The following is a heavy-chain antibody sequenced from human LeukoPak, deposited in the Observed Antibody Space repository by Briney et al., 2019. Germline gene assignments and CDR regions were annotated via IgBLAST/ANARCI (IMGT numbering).Heavy chain of an antibody. CDR3: ARARYGSGSYHYMDV. CDR1: GGSISSSNW. J-gene: IGHJ6*03. D-gene: IGHD3-10*01. CDR2: IYHSGST. Sequence: SETLSLTCAVSGGSISSSNWWSWVRQPPGKGLEWIGEIYHSGSTNYNPSLESRVTMSVDTSKNQFSLKVNSVTAADTAVYYCARARYGSGSYHYMDVWGKGTTVTISS. V-gene: IGHV4-4*02.